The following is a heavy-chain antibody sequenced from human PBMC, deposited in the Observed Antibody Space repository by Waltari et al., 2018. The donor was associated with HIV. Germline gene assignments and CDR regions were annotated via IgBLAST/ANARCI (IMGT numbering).Heavy chain of an antibody. J-gene: IGHJ4*02. V-gene: IGHV3-74*01. CDR1: GFTFSSYW. CDR2: INSDGSST. CDR3: ATSRTFDY. Sequence: EVQLVESGGGLAQPGGSLRRSCEASGFTFSSYWMHWVRQVPGKGLIWVSRINSDGSSTSYADSVKGRFTISRDNAKNTLYLQMNSLRAEDTAVYYCATSRTFDYWGQGTLVTVSS.